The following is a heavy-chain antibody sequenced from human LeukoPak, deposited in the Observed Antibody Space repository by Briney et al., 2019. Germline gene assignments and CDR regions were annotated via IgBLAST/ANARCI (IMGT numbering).Heavy chain of an antibody. Sequence: SETLSLTCAVYGGSFSGYYWSWIRQPPGKGLEWIGEINHSGSTNYNPSLKSRVTISVDTSKNQFSPKLSSVTAADTAVYYCARHEVYSGSPRAAFDIWGQGTMVTVSS. CDR2: INHSGST. CDR3: ARHEVYSGSPRAAFDI. CDR1: GGSFSGYY. V-gene: IGHV4-34*01. J-gene: IGHJ3*02. D-gene: IGHD1-26*01.